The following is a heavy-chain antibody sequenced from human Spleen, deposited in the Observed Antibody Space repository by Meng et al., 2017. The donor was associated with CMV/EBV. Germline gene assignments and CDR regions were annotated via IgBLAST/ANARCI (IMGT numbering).Heavy chain of an antibody. Sequence: GSLRLSCAASGFTFSSYAMSWVRQAPGKGLEWVSVISGSGGTTYYADSVRGRFPISRDNSKNTLYLQMNSLRAEDTAVYYCASRDTYSSPDYWGQGTLVTVSS. V-gene: IGHV3-23*01. J-gene: IGHJ4*02. CDR2: ISGSGGTT. CDR3: ASRDTYSSPDY. D-gene: IGHD6-19*01. CDR1: GFTFSSYA.